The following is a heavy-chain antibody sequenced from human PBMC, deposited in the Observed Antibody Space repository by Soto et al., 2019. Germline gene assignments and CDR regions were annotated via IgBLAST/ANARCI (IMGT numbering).Heavy chain of an antibody. CDR2: INHSGST. V-gene: IGHV4-34*01. Sequence: SETLSLTCAVYGGSFSGYYWSWIRQPPGKGLEWIGEINHSGSTNYNPSLKSRVTISVDTSKNQFSLKLSSVTAADTAVYYCARGSGIAAAGRGSFDHWGQGTLVTVSS. CDR3: ARGSGIAAAGRGSFDH. J-gene: IGHJ4*02. CDR1: GGSFSGYY. D-gene: IGHD6-13*01.